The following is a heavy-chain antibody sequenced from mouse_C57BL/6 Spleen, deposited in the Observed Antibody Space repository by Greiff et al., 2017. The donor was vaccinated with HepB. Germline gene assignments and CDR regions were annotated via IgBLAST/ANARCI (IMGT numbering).Heavy chain of an antibody. CDR2: IWSGGST. CDR3: ARTTVVDSPYYYAMDY. CDR1: GFSLTSYG. D-gene: IGHD1-1*01. V-gene: IGHV2-2*01. Sequence: QVQLKQSGPGLVQPSQSLSITCTVSGFSLTSYGVHWVRQSPGKGLEWLGVIWSGGSTDYNAAFISRLGISKDNSKSQVFFKMNSLQADDTAIYYCARTTVVDSPYYYAMDYWGQGTSVTVSS. J-gene: IGHJ4*01.